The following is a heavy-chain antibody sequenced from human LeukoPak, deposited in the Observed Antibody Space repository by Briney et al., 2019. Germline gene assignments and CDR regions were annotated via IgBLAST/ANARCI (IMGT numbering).Heavy chain of an antibody. D-gene: IGHD3-16*02. Sequence: GGSLRLSCGASGFTFSSYGMHWVRQAPGKGLEWVAIIWYDGSNKYYTDSVKGRFTISRDNSKNTVYLQMNSLRAEDTAVYYCARGGYTSASALDYWGQGTLVTVSS. CDR1: GFTFSSYG. J-gene: IGHJ4*02. CDR3: ARGGYTSASALDY. V-gene: IGHV3-33*01. CDR2: IWYDGSNK.